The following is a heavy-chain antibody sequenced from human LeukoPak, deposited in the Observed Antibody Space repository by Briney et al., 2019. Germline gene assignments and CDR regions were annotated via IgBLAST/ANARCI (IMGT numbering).Heavy chain of an antibody. CDR3: AKDGIMVVAATPVDY. D-gene: IGHD2-15*01. Sequence: GGSLRLSCAASGFTFSSYAMSWVRQAPGKGLEWVSAISSSGGSTYYADSVKGRFTISRDNSKNTLYLQMNSLRAEDTAVYYCAKDGIMVVAATPVDYWGQGTLVTVSS. CDR1: GFTFSSYA. J-gene: IGHJ4*02. V-gene: IGHV3-23*01. CDR2: ISSSGGST.